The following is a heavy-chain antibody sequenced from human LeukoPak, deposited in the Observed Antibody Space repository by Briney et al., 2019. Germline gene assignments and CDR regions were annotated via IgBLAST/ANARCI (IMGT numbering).Heavy chain of an antibody. CDR3: AGYCSSTSCYFGY. J-gene: IGHJ4*02. D-gene: IGHD2-2*01. CDR2: INWNGGST. Sequence: GGSLGLSCAASGFTFNDYGMSWVRQAPGQGLEWLSSINWNGGSTGCADSVKGRFTISRDNAKNSLYLQMNSLRAEDTALYYCAGYCSSTSCYFGYWGQGTLVTVSS. V-gene: IGHV3-20*04. CDR1: GFTFNDYG.